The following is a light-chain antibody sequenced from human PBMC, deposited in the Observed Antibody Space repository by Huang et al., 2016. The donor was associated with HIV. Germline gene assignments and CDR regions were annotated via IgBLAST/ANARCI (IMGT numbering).Light chain of an antibody. V-gene: IGKV3-20*01. J-gene: IGKJ2*01. CDR1: PSVRSY. CDR3: QQYNNLRYT. CDR2: GAS. Sequence: EIVLTQSPGTLSLSPGERATLSCRARPSVRSYLAWYQQKPGQAPRLRIYGASSMATGSPDRFSGSGSGTDFTLTISRLEPEDFAVYYCQQYNNLRYTFGQGTKLEIK.